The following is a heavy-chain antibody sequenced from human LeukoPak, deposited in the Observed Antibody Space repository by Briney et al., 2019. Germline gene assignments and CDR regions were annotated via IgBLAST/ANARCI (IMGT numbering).Heavy chain of an antibody. V-gene: IGHV4-4*07. CDR2: IYSSGST. CDR3: ARSDDSRGYQLDY. CDR1: GGSISSYY. J-gene: IGHJ4*02. Sequence: SETLSLTCTVSGGSISSYYWSWIRQPAGKGLEWIGRIYSSGSTHYNPSLKSRVTTSVDTSKNQFSLKLNSVTAADTAVYYCARSDDSRGYQLDYWGQGTLVTVSS. D-gene: IGHD3-22*01.